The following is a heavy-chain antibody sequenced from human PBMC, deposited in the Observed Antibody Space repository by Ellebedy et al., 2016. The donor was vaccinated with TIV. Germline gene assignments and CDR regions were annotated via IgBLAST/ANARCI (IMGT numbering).Heavy chain of an antibody. Sequence: PGGSLRLSCVDSGLTFSRYWMSWVRQTPGRGLEWVANIKQDGSDKNYVDSVKGRFTISRDNAKNSLYLQMKSLSADATAVYYCARGSGYCSSTSCSGETDWGQGTPVTVSS. J-gene: IGHJ4*02. V-gene: IGHV3-7*03. D-gene: IGHD2-2*01. CDR3: ARGSGYCSSTSCSGETD. CDR2: IKQDGSDK. CDR1: GLTFSRYW.